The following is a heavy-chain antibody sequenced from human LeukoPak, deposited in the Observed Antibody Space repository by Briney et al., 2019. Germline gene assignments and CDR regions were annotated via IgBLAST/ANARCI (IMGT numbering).Heavy chain of an antibody. CDR1: GGSISSYY. Sequence: SETLSLTCTVSGGSISSYYWSWIRQPPVKGLEWIGYISYSGGTNYNPSLKSRVTISVDTSKNQFSLKVSSLTGADTAVYYCARHNCGGDCYSGWFDPWGQGTLVTVSS. CDR2: ISYSGGT. CDR3: ARHNCGGDCYSGWFDP. D-gene: IGHD2-21*02. V-gene: IGHV4-59*08. J-gene: IGHJ5*02.